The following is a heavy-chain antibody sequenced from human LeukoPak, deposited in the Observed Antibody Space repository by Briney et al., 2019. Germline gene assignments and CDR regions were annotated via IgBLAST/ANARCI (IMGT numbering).Heavy chain of an antibody. V-gene: IGHV4-39*07. CDR3: AREGTTVTPNAFDI. CDR2: VFYNGAT. Sequence: PSETLSLTCIVSGGSISSSIYYWAWVRQPPGKGLEWIGTVFYNGATQYSPSLRSRVTISVDTSKNQFSLKLSSVTAAGTAVYYCAREGTTVTPNAFDIWGQGTMVTVSS. CDR1: GGSISSSIYY. J-gene: IGHJ3*02. D-gene: IGHD4-17*01.